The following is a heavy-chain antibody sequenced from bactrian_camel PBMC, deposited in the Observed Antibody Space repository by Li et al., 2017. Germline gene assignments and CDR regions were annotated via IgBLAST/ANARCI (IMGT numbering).Heavy chain of an antibody. V-gene: IGHV3S53*01. Sequence: HVQLVESGGGSMQAGGSLRLSCGASGSIYGDACVGWLRQAPGKEREGVAAIDSDGIASYADSVKGRFTISQDSAKRILYLQMDNLKPEDTAMYYCAAEGPVSRCTYGGALAPGEKSYWSQGTQVTVS. J-gene: IGHJ4*01. CDR2: IDSDGIA. CDR3: AAEGPVSRCTYGGALAPGEKSY. D-gene: IGHD7*01. CDR1: GSIYGDAC.